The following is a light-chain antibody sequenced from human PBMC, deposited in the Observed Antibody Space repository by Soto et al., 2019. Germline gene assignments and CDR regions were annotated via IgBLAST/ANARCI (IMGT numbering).Light chain of an antibody. CDR1: QDITSY. CDR3: QQLNSYPLT. CDR2: AAS. Sequence: IQLTQSPSSLSASVGGRVIITCRASQDITSYLAWYQQTPGKAPKLLIYAASTLQSGVPSRFSGSGSGTDFTLTISSLQPEDFATYSCQQLNSYPLTFGPGTKVDI. V-gene: IGKV1-9*01. J-gene: IGKJ3*01.